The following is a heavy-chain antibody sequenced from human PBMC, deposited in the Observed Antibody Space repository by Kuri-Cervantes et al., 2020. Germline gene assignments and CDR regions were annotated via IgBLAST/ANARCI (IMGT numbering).Heavy chain of an antibody. CDR3: ARDKGWFGNSNDY. CDR1: GFTFSSYW. J-gene: IGHJ4*02. Sequence: GESLKISCAASGFTFSSYWMSWVRQAPGKGLEWVANIKQDGSEKYYVDSVKGRFTISRDNAKNSLYLQMNSLRAEDTAVYYCARDKGWFGNSNDYWGRGTLVTVSS. CDR2: IKQDGSEK. D-gene: IGHD3-10*01. V-gene: IGHV3-7*01.